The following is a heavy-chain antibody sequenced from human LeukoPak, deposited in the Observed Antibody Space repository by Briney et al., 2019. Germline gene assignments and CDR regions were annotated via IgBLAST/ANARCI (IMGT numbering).Heavy chain of an antibody. D-gene: IGHD5-18*01. J-gene: IGHJ4*02. CDR3: ARHDSFIPY. CDR2: ISDNEGST. Sequence: GGSLRLSCAASGITFNYYAMSWVRQAPGKGLEWVSGISDNEGSTYYTDSVKGRFTISRDNTKNTVYLQMNNLRPDDTAVYFCARHDSFIPYWGQGTLVTVSS. CDR1: GITFNYYA. V-gene: IGHV3-23*01.